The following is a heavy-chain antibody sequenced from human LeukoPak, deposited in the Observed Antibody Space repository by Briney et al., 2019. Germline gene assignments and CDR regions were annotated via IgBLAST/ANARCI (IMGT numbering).Heavy chain of an antibody. J-gene: IGHJ4*02. CDR1: GFTFSSYA. CDR2: ISGSGGST. D-gene: IGHD1-26*01. V-gene: IGHV3-23*01. Sequence: GGSLRLSCAASGFTFSSYAMSWVRQAPGKGLEWVSAISGSGGSTYYADSVKGRFTISRDNSKNTLYLQMSSLRAEDTAVYYCASGEGSGSYQWELAPLAVDYWGQGTLVTVSS. CDR3: ASGEGSGSYQWELAPLAVDY.